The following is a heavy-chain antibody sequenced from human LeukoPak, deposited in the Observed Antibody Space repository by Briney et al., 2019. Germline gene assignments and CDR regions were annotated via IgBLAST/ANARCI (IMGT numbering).Heavy chain of an antibody. CDR3: AKAPVTTCSGAYCYPFDY. Sequence: GGSLRLSCAASGFTLSSYAMSWVRQAPGKGLEWVSAISVSGNTYHADSVKGRFTISRDSSKNTLYLQMNWLRAEDAAVYYCAKAPVTTCSGAYCYPFDYWGQGTLVTVSS. V-gene: IGHV3-23*01. CDR1: GFTLSSYA. CDR2: ISVSGNT. J-gene: IGHJ4*02. D-gene: IGHD2-21*01.